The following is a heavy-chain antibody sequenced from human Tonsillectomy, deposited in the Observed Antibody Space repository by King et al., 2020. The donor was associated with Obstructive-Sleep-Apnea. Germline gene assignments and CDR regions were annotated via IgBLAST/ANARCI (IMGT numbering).Heavy chain of an antibody. CDR3: ARGQYYYDSSGSDYLDY. Sequence: VQLVESGGGLVQPGGSLRLSCAASGFTFSSYDMHWVRHATGKGLEWVSAIDIAGDTYYPGSVKGRFTISRENAKNSLYLQMKSLRAGDTAVYYCARGQYYYDSSGSDYLDYWGQGTLVTVSS. J-gene: IGHJ4*02. CDR1: GFTFSSYD. CDR2: IDIAGDT. D-gene: IGHD3-22*01. V-gene: IGHV3-13*04.